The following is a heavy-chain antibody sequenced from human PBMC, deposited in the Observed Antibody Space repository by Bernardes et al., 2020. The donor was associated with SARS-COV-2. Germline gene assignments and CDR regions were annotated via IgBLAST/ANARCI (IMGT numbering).Heavy chain of an antibody. Sequence: SETLSLTCTVSGGSISYYYWTWIRQPPGKGLEWIGYIYYSGSTNYNPSLKSRVSISVDRSKNQFSLKLSSVTAADTAVYYCARHAETVVRGVRKTYFYYSMDLWGQGTTVAVSS. CDR3: ARHAETVVRGVRKTYFYYSMDL. CDR1: GGSISYYY. D-gene: IGHD3-10*02. J-gene: IGHJ6*02. V-gene: IGHV4-59*08. CDR2: IYYSGST.